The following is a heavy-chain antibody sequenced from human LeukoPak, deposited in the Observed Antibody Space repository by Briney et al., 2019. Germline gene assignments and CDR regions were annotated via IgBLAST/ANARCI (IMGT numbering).Heavy chain of an antibody. J-gene: IGHJ3*02. V-gene: IGHV4-39*07. Sequence: SETLSLTCTVSGGSISSYYWGWIRQPPGKGPEWIGSVYYIGSTFYNPSLKSRLTISIDTSKNQFSLKLRSVTAADPAVYYCAREDAEQMDNSFDIWGQGTMVTVSS. CDR1: GGSISSYY. D-gene: IGHD5-24*01. CDR2: VYYIGST. CDR3: AREDAEQMDNSFDI.